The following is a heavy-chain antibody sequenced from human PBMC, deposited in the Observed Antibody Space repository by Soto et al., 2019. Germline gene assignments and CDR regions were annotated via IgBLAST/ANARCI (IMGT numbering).Heavy chain of an antibody. CDR1: GFTFGIHW. CDR2: INQDGSDK. CDR3: ATSMRPTLDP. Sequence: EVQVVESGGGLVQPGGSLRLSCAASGFTFGIHWMTWVRQVPGKGLEWVANINQDGSDKYYVDSVKGRFIISRDNAKDSLYLQMNSLRVEDTAVYYCATSMRPTLDPWGQGTLVNVS. D-gene: IGHD2-21*01. V-gene: IGHV3-7*01. J-gene: IGHJ5*02.